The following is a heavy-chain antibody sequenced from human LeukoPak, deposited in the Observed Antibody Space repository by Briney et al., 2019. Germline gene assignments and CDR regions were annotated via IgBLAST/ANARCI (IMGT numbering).Heavy chain of an antibody. CDR1: GDSISSSSYY. CDR3: ARIQHHYYYYGMDV. CDR2: IYYSGRS. V-gene: IGHV4-39*07. J-gene: IGHJ6*02. Sequence: PSETLSLTCTVSGDSISSSSYYWGWIRQPPGKGLEWIGSIYYSGRSYYNPSLKSRVTTSVDTSKNQFSLKLNSVTAADTAVYFCARIQHHYYYYGMDVWGQGTTVTVSS. D-gene: IGHD1-1*01.